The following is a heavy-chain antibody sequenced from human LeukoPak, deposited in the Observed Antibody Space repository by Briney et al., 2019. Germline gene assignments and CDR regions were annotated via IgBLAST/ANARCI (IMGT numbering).Heavy chain of an antibody. CDR1: GFTFSSYA. V-gene: IGHV3-23*01. Sequence: PGGSLRLSCAASGFTFSSYAMSWVRQAPGKGLEWVSAISGSGGCTYYADSVKGRFTISRDNSKNTLYLQMNSLRAEDTAVYYCAKEMSTIVVVPAAIDYWGQGTLVTVSS. CDR2: ISGSGGCT. CDR3: AKEMSTIVVVPAAIDY. J-gene: IGHJ4*02. D-gene: IGHD2-2*01.